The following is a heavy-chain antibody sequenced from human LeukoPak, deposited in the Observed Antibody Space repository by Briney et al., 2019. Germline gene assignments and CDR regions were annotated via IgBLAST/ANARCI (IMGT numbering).Heavy chain of an antibody. V-gene: IGHV4-34*01. CDR2: INRSGST. D-gene: IGHD4-17*01. CDR3: ARRDYGDYGGDY. J-gene: IGHJ4*02. Sequence: SETLSLTCAVYGGSFSGYYWSWIRQPPGKGLEWIGEINRSGSTNYNPSLKSRVTISVDTSKNQFSLKLSSVTAADTAVYYCARRDYGDYGGDYWGQGTLVTVSS. CDR1: GGSFSGYY.